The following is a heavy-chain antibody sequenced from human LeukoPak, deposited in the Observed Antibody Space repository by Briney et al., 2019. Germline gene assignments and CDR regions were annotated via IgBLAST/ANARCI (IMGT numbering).Heavy chain of an antibody. CDR1: GYSFTSYW. D-gene: IGHD2-15*01. V-gene: IGHV5-51*01. CDR3: AGQDIVVLAAATRAFDI. J-gene: IGHJ3*02. CDR2: IYPGDSER. Sequence: GGCLKISCKGSGYSFTSYWIAWVRPMPGKDLAWIGVIYPGDSERCFSPSFQGQVTISADKSISTAYLQCSSLKASDTAMYYCAGQDIVVLAAATRAFDIWGQGTMVTVSS.